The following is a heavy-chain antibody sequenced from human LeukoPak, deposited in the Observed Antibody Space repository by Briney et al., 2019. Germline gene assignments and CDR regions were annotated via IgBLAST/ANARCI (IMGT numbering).Heavy chain of an antibody. Sequence: NPSETLSLTCTVSGGSISSYYWSWIRQPPGKGLEWIGYIYYSGSTNYNPSLKSRVTISVDTSKNQFSLKLSSVTAADTAVYYCARLSELLWFGELSYDAFDIWGQGTMVTVSS. D-gene: IGHD3-10*01. J-gene: IGHJ3*02. CDR1: GGSISSYY. CDR3: ARLSELLWFGELSYDAFDI. V-gene: IGHV4-59*08. CDR2: IYYSGST.